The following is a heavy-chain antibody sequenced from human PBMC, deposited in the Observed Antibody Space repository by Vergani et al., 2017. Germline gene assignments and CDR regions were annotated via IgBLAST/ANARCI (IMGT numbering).Heavy chain of an antibody. CDR3: AREGVPRCCIVGAPDC. D-gene: IGHD1-26*01. CDR2: IKEDGTEK. Sequence: EVQLVESGGDFVQPGGSLTLSCAASGFNVGHYWMSWVRQAPGKGLEWVANIKEDGTEKYYLDSVKGRFTISRDIAENSIYLEMNSLRVEDTAVYYCAREGVPRCCIVGAPDCWGQGTQVTVSS. CDR1: GFNVGHYW. V-gene: IGHV3-7*01. J-gene: IGHJ4*02.